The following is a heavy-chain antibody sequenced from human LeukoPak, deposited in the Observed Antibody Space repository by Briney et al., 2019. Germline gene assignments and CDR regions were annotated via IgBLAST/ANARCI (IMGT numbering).Heavy chain of an antibody. CDR3: ARFGELLSSGDY. V-gene: IGHV4-34*01. J-gene: IGHJ4*02. CDR1: GGSFSGYY. CDR2: INHSGST. Sequence: SETLSLTCAVYGGSFSGYYWSWIRQPPGKGXXWIGEINHSGSTNYNPSLKSRVTISVDTSKNQFSLKLSSVTAADTAVYYCARFGELLSSGDYWGRGTLVTVSS. D-gene: IGHD3-10*01.